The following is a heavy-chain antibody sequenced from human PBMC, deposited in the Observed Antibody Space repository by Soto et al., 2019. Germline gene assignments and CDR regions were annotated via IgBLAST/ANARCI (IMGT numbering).Heavy chain of an antibody. CDR2: INAGNGNT. J-gene: IGHJ6*02. CDR3: ARSYSSSWSTIYYYGMDV. V-gene: IGHV1-3*01. CDR1: GYTFTSYA. Sequence: GASVKVSCKASGYTFTSYAMHWVRQAPGQRLEWMGWINAGNGNTKYSQKFQGRVTITRDTSASTAYMELSSLRSEDTAVYYCARSYSSSWSTIYYYGMDVWGQGTTVTVSS. D-gene: IGHD6-13*01.